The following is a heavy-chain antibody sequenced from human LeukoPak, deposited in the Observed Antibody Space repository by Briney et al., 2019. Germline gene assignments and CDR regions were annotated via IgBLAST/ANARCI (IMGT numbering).Heavy chain of an antibody. D-gene: IGHD3-10*01. Sequence: SSETLSLTCTVSGRSIRSVYWNWIRQSAGKGLEWIGRIYTTDLTNYNPSLKSRVTLSADMSKNELSLTLKSVTAADTAVYYCARGFGSGTSPTDLWGQGALVTVSS. CDR2: IYTTDLT. CDR3: ARGFGSGTSPTDL. V-gene: IGHV4-4*07. CDR1: GRSIRSVY. J-gene: IGHJ5*02.